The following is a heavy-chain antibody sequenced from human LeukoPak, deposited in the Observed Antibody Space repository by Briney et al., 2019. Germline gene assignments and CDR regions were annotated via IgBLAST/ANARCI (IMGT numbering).Heavy chain of an antibody. CDR2: IIPILGIA. CDR1: GGTFSSYA. V-gene: IGHV1-69*04. Sequence: SVKVSCKASGGTFSSYAISWVRQAPGQGLEWMGRIIPILGIANYAQKLQGRVTITADKSTSTAYMGLSSLRSEDTAVYYCARALPLVRGIAAAAYSNWFDPWGQGTLVTVSS. D-gene: IGHD6-13*01. J-gene: IGHJ5*02. CDR3: ARALPLVRGIAAAAYSNWFDP.